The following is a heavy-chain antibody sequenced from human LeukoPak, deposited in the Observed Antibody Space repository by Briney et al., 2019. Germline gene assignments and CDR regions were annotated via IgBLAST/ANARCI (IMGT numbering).Heavy chain of an antibody. Sequence: ASVKVSCKASGYTFTNNFMHWVRQAPGQGLEWMGIINPSGDNTWYAQKFQGRVTITADESTSTAYMELSSLRSEDTAVYYCARGAITMVRGVIGADRIDYWGQGTLVTVSS. CDR1: GYTFTNNF. CDR2: INPSGDNT. V-gene: IGHV1-46*01. D-gene: IGHD3-10*01. CDR3: ARGAITMVRGVIGADRIDY. J-gene: IGHJ4*02.